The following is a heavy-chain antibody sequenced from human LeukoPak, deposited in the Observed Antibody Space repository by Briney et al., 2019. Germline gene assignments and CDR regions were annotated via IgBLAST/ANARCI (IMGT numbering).Heavy chain of an antibody. CDR1: GGTFSSYA. V-gene: IGHV1-69*04. CDR3: ARGRMAIFGVVISSWFDP. J-gene: IGHJ5*02. Sequence: ASVKVSCKASGGTFSSYAISWVRQAPGQGLEWMGRIIPILGIANYAQKFQGRVTITADKSTSTAYMELSSLRSEDTAVYCCARGRMAIFGVVISSWFDPWGQGTLVTVSS. D-gene: IGHD3-3*01. CDR2: IIPILGIA.